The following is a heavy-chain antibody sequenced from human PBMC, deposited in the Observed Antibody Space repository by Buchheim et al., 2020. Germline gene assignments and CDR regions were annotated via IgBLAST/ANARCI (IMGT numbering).Heavy chain of an antibody. CDR1: GFTFSSFG. J-gene: IGHJ4*02. D-gene: IGHD5-12*01. CDR3: AKELIVYSGYEQVDY. V-gene: IGHV3-30*18. Sequence: QVQLVESGGGVVQPGRSLRLSCAASGFTFSSFGMHWVRQAPGKGLVWVAVISYDGSNKYYGDSVKGRFTISRDNSKHTLYLQMNSLRAEDTAVYYCAKELIVYSGYEQVDYWGQGTL. CDR2: ISYDGSNK.